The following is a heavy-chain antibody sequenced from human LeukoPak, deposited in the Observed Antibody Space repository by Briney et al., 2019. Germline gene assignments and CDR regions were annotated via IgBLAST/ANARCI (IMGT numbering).Heavy chain of an antibody. CDR3: AASYYYDSSGYGL. CDR2: IVVGSGNA. D-gene: IGHD3-22*01. Sequence: GTSVKVSCKASGFTFTSSAMQLGRHARGQRLGGRGWIVVGSGNANYAQKFQERVTITRDMSTSTAYLELSSLRSEDTAVYYCAASYYYDSSGYGLWGQGTLVTVS. J-gene: IGHJ4*02. CDR1: GFTFTSSA. V-gene: IGHV1-58*02.